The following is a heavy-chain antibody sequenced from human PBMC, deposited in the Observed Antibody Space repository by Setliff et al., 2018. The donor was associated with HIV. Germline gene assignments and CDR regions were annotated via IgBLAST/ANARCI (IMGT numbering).Heavy chain of an antibody. CDR1: GGTFSSYA. V-gene: IGHV1-69*13. CDR2: IIPIYGTP. Sequence: SVKVSCKASGGTFSSYAISWVRQAPGRGLEWMGRIIPIYGTPIYAQKFQGRVTITADESTSTAYMELSSLRSEDTAVYYCAKGSVRMHYYDSSGYFQHWGQGTPVTVSS. CDR3: AKGSVRMHYYDSSGYFQH. J-gene: IGHJ1*01. D-gene: IGHD3-22*01.